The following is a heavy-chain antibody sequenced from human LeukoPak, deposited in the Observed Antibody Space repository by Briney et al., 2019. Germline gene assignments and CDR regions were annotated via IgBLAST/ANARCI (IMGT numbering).Heavy chain of an antibody. CDR3: ARGWGGDQLWWRDAFDI. CDR2: IYYSGST. J-gene: IGHJ3*02. V-gene: IGHV4-59*01. Sequence: SETLSLTCTLPGGSISSYYWIWIRQPPAKGLDWIGYIYYSGSTNYNPSLKSRVTISVDTSKNQFSLKLSSVTAADTAVYYCARGWGGDQLWWRDAFDIWGQGTMVTVSS. D-gene: IGHD5-18*01. CDR1: GGSISSYY.